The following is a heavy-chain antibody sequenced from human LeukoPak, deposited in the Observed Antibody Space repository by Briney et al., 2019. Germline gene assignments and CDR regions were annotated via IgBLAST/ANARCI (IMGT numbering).Heavy chain of an antibody. CDR1: GYTFTGYY. V-gene: IGHV1-2*02. Sequence: ASVKVSCKASGYTFTGYYMHWVRQAPGQGLEWMGWINPNSGGTNYAQKFQGRVTMTRDTSISTAYMELSRLRSDDTAVYYCARGEDHYDDGGNYFDYCGQGTLVTVSS. CDR2: INPNSGGT. D-gene: IGHD3-22*01. CDR3: ARGEDHYDDGGNYFDY. J-gene: IGHJ4*02.